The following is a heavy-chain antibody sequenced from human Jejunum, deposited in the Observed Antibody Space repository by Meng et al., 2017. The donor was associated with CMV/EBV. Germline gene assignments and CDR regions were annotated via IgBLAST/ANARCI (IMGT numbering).Heavy chain of an antibody. CDR2: ISIYNGNT. J-gene: IGHJ4*02. CDR3: AISAAGYCGGAYCYDY. V-gene: IGHV1-18*01. CDR1: GYTFNRCD. D-gene: IGHD2-15*01. Sequence: GYTFNRCDVTWVRQAPGQGLEWMGWISIYNGNTNYAQIFQDRVTMTTDTSTNTAYMELRSLTSDDTAVYYCAISAAGYCGGAYCYDYWGQGTLVTVSS.